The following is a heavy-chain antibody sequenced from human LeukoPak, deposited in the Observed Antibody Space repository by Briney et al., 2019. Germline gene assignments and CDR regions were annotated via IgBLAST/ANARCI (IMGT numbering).Heavy chain of an antibody. CDR1: GYTFTDYY. CDR2: VDPEDGET. CDR3: ATDVRYYDSSGYY. V-gene: IGHV1-69-2*01. J-gene: IGHJ4*02. Sequence: ASVKLSCKVSGYTFTDYYMHWVQQAPGKGVEWMGLVDPEDGETIYAEKFQGRVTITADTSTDTAYMELSSLRSEDTAVYYCATDVRYYDSSGYYWGQGTLVTVSS. D-gene: IGHD3-22*01.